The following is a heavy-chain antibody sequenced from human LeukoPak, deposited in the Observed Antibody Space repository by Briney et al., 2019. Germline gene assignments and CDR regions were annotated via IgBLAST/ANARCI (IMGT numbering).Heavy chain of an antibody. V-gene: IGHV1-46*01. D-gene: IGHD6-13*01. CDR1: GYTFTSYY. J-gene: IGHJ4*02. CDR3: ARVPQSSSWYWVGNLLNLDY. Sequence: GASVKVSCKASGYTFTSYYMHWVRQAPGQGLEWMGIINPSGGSTSYAQKLQGRVTMTRDTSTSTVYMELRSLRSDDTAVYYCARVPQSSSWYWVGNLLNLDYWGQGTLVTVSS. CDR2: INPSGGST.